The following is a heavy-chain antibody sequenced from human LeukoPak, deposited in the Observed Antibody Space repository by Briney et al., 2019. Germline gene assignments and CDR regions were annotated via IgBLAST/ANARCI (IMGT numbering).Heavy chain of an antibody. J-gene: IGHJ4*02. CDR3: ARDISGSGFDY. CDR1: GGSISSGGYY. V-gene: IGHV4-31*03. D-gene: IGHD6-19*01. CDR2: IYYSGST. Sequence: MPSETLSLTCTVSGGSISSGGYYWSWIRQHPGKGLEWIGYIYYSGSTYYNPSLKSRVTISVDTSKNQFSLKLSSVTAADTAVYYCARDISGSGFDYWGQGTQVTVSS.